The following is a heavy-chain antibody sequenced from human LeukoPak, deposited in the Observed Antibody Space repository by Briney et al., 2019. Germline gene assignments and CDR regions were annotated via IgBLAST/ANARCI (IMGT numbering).Heavy chain of an antibody. J-gene: IGHJ4*02. CDR2: IYYSGST. CDR3: ARFTSVATIRQPGRYYFDY. CDR1: GGSISSGGYY. V-gene: IGHV4-31*03. D-gene: IGHD6-19*01. Sequence: SQTLSLTCTVSGGSISSGGYYWSWIRQHPGKGLEWIGYIYYSGSTYYNPSLKSRVSISVDTSKNQLSLKLSSVTAADTAVYSCARFTSVATIRQPGRYYFDYWGQGTLVTVSS.